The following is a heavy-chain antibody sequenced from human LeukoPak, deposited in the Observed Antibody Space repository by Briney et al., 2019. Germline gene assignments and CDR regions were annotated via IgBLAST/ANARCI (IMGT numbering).Heavy chain of an antibody. Sequence: ASVKVSCKVSGYTLTELSMHWVRQAPGKGLEWMGGFDPEDGETIYAQKFQGRVTMTEDTSTDTAYMELSSLRSEDTAVYYCARDPYYGSGTGFDYWGQGTLVTVSS. D-gene: IGHD3-10*01. CDR2: FDPEDGET. V-gene: IGHV1-24*01. J-gene: IGHJ4*02. CDR1: GYTLTELS. CDR3: ARDPYYGSGTGFDY.